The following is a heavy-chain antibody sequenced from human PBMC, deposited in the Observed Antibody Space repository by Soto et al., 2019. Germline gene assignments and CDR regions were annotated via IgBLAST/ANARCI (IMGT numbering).Heavy chain of an antibody. Sequence: PGGALRLSCTASGFTFRNAGMSWVRQAPGKGLEWVGRIKRETDGGAADHAAPVKGRVTISRDDSKNTLYLQMNSLKTEDTAVYYCTKVVQNDCSSITCRYLDYWGLGNRVNVCS. CDR3: TKVVQNDCSSITCRYLDY. V-gene: IGHV3-15*01. CDR1: GFTFRNAG. J-gene: IGHJ4*02. CDR2: IKRETDGGAA. D-gene: IGHD2-2*01.